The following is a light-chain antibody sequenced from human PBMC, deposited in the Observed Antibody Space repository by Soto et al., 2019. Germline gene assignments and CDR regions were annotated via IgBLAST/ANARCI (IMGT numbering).Light chain of an antibody. CDR1: QLISGY. CDR3: QQSFSNLIT. V-gene: IGKV1-39*01. Sequence: DIQMTQSPSSLSASIGDRVTITCRASQLISGYLNWYQQKPGKAPKLLIYSAVSLQGGVPARFSGNRSGTDFNLTISSLQPEDFATYYCQQSFSNLITFGQGTRLEIK. J-gene: IGKJ5*01. CDR2: SAV.